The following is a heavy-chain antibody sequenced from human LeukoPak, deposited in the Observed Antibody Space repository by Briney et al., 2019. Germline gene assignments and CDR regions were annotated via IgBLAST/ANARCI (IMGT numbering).Heavy chain of an antibody. J-gene: IGHJ4*02. CDR2: ISYDGSNK. CDR3: ARDPAYDSSGYYLYYFDY. D-gene: IGHD3-22*01. CDR1: GFTFSSYG. Sequence: GGSLRLSCAASGFTFSSYGMHWVRQAPGKGLEWVAVISYDGSNKYYADSVKGRFTISRDNSKNTLYLQMNSLRAEDTAVYYCARDPAYDSSGYYLYYFDYWGQGTLVTVSS. V-gene: IGHV3-30*19.